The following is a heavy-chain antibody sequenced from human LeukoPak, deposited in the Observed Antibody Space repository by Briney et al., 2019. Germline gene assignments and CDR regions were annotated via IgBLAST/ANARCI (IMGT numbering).Heavy chain of an antibody. V-gene: IGHV4-39*01. CDR1: GASISSSSDY. D-gene: IGHD6-25*01. J-gene: IGHJ4*02. CDR2: IFYGGST. CDR3: ARQVPTAAADTRGYFDY. Sequence: SETLSLTCTVSGASISSSSDYWGWIRQAPGKGLEWIGSIFYGGSTHYNPSLKSRATISVDTSKNQFSLKLTSVTAADAAMYHCARQVPTAAADTRGYFDYWGQGTVVTVSS.